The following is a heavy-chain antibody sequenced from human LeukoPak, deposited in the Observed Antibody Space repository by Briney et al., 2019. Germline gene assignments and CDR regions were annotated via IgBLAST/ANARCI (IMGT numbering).Heavy chain of an antibody. CDR3: ARDNSGSYLEEGTAVFDY. Sequence: SETLSLTCTVSGGSISSSSYYWGWIRQPPGKGLEWIGSIYHSGSTYYNPSLKSRVTISVDTSKNQFSLKLSSVTVADTAVYYCARDNSGSYLEEGTAVFDYWGQGTLVTVSS. CDR1: GGSISSSSYY. D-gene: IGHD1-26*01. V-gene: IGHV4-39*07. J-gene: IGHJ4*02. CDR2: IYHSGST.